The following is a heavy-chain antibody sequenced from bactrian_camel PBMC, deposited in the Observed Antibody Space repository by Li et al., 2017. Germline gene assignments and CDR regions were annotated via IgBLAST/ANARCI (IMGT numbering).Heavy chain of an antibody. D-gene: IGHD1*01. Sequence: HVQLVESGGGVVQPGGSLRLSCARSGFTFDTYYMSWVRQAPGKGLEWVSSIYSDGSIKSVDSVKGRFTISRDNAENVLYLQTHSLKYEDTALYYGAMGGAAYLTDFHYWGQGTQVTVS. CDR1: GFTFDTYY. V-gene: IGHV3-2*01. CDR2: IYSDGSI. J-gene: IGHJ6*01. CDR3: AMGGAAYLTDFHY.